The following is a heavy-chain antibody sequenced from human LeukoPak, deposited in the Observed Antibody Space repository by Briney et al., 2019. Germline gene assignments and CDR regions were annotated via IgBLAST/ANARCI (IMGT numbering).Heavy chain of an antibody. Sequence: PSETLSLTCTVSGGSISSYYWSWIRQPPGKGLEWIGYIYYSGSTNYNPSLKSRVTISVDTSKNQFSLKLSSVTAADTAVYYCASAVDHDYYDYYMDVWGKGTTVTISS. J-gene: IGHJ6*03. V-gene: IGHV4-59*01. CDR2: IYYSGST. CDR3: ASAVDHDYYDYYMDV. D-gene: IGHD4-23*01. CDR1: GGSISSYY.